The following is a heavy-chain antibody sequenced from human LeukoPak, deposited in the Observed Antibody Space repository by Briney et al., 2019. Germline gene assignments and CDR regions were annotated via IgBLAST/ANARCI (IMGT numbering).Heavy chain of an antibody. D-gene: IGHD3-22*01. J-gene: IGHJ4*02. Sequence: ASVEVSCKASGYTFTGYYMHWVRQAAGQGLEWMGWISPDSGGTKNAQKFQGRVTMTRDTSISTAYMELSRLRSDDTAVYYCARGDYYDSSGYNYWGQGTLVTVSS. CDR3: ARGDYYDSSGYNY. V-gene: IGHV1-2*02. CDR1: GYTFTGYY. CDR2: ISPDSGGT.